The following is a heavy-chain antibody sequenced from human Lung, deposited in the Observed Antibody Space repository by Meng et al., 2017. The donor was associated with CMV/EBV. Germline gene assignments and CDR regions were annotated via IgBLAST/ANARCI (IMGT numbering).Heavy chain of an antibody. D-gene: IGHD1-26*01. V-gene: IGHV1-69*02. J-gene: IGHJ4*02. CDR1: GGTFSSYT. CDR2: IIPILGIA. CDR3: ARVGYSGSYFTDY. Sequence: SVKVSCKASGGTFSSYTISWVRQAPGQGLEWMGRIIPILGIANYAQKFQGRVTITADKSTSTAYMELISLRSEDTAVYYCARVGYSGSYFTDYWGQGTLVTVSS.